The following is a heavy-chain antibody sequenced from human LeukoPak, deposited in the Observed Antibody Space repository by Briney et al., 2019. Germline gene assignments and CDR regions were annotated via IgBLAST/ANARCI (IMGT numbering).Heavy chain of an antibody. V-gene: IGHV3-30*03. Sequence: GGSLRLSCAASGFTFSSYAMHWVRQAPGKGLEWVSLISSDGSNKYYADSVKGRFTISRDNSKSTLYLQMNSLRAEDTAVYYCARLYSSGWYFDYWGQGTLVTVSS. D-gene: IGHD6-19*01. CDR1: GFTFSSYA. CDR2: ISSDGSNK. J-gene: IGHJ4*02. CDR3: ARLYSSGWYFDY.